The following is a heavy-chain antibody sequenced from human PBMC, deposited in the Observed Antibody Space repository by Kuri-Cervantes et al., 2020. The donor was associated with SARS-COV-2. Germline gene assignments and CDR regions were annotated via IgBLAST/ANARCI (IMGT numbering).Heavy chain of an antibody. Sequence: SVKVSCKASGGTFSSYAISWVRQAPGQGLEWMGGLIPIFGTADYAQKFQGRVTITTDESTSTAYMELSSLRSEDTAVYYCARGSSSHRPFDYWGQGTLVTVSS. CDR3: ARGSSSHRPFDY. D-gene: IGHD6-6*01. CDR2: LIPIFGTA. J-gene: IGHJ4*02. CDR1: GGTFSSYA. V-gene: IGHV1-69*05.